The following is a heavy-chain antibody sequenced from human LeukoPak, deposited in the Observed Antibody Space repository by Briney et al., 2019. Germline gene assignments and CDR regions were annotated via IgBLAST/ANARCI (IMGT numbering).Heavy chain of an antibody. D-gene: IGHD3-3*01. J-gene: IGHJ3*02. Sequence: SETLSLTCTVSGGSISSYYWSWIRQPPGKGLEWIGYIYYSGSTNYNPSLKSRVTISVDTSKNQFSLKLSSVTAADTAVYYCARVRRDTEYDFWSGYYLSAFDIWGQGTMVTVSS. V-gene: IGHV4-59*01. CDR3: ARVRRDTEYDFWSGYYLSAFDI. CDR1: GGSISSYY. CDR2: IYYSGST.